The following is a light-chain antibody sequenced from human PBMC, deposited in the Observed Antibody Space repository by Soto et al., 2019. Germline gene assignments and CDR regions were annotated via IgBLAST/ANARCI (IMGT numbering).Light chain of an antibody. CDR1: QGIRND. V-gene: IGKV1-17*01. J-gene: IGKJ1*01. CDR3: QQYNTYQGT. CDR2: DAS. Sequence: IQMTQSPSSLSASVGDRVTITCRASQGIRNDLGWYQQKPQKAPKLLIFDASTLESGVPSRFSGSGSGTEFTLTISSLQPDDFATYYCQQYNTYQGTFGPGTKVDIK.